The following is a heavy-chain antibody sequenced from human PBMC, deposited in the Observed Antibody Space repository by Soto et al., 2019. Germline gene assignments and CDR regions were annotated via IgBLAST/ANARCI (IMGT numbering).Heavy chain of an antibody. D-gene: IGHD4-17*01. V-gene: IGHV4-31*03. CDR2: IYYSGST. CDR3: ARAYYGDYGEHFDY. CDR1: GGSISSGGYY. Sequence: PSETLSLTCTVSGGSISSGGYYWSWIRQHPGKGLEWIGYIYYSGSTYYNPSLKSRVTISVDTSKNQFSLKLSSVTAADTAVYYCARAYYGDYGEHFDYWGLGTLVTVSS. J-gene: IGHJ4*02.